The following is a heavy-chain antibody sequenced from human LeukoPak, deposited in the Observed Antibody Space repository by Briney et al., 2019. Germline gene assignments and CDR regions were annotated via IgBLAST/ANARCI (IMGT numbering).Heavy chain of an antibody. Sequence: GGSLRLSCATSGFTFSYYGIHWVRQAPGKGLEGVAVVWSDGNRKYYADSVRGRFTVSRDTSTNTVNLQMNSLRAEDTAVYYCARDGIQYIRNGMDVWGQGTTVTVSS. D-gene: IGHD1-1*01. CDR1: GFTFSYYG. CDR2: VWSDGNRK. J-gene: IGHJ6*02. V-gene: IGHV3-33*01. CDR3: ARDGIQYIRNGMDV.